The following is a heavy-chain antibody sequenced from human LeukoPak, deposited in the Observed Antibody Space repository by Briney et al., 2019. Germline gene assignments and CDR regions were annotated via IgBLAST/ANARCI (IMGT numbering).Heavy chain of an antibody. Sequence: GGSLRLSCAASGFTFSSYSMNWIRQAPGKGLEWVSYISSSGSTIYYADSVKGRFTISRDNAKNSLYLQMNSLRAEDTAVYYCAKQLYCSSTSCYHTPSPDYWGQGTLVTVSS. CDR3: AKQLYCSSTSCYHTPSPDY. J-gene: IGHJ4*02. D-gene: IGHD2-2*01. V-gene: IGHV3-48*04. CDR1: GFTFSSYS. CDR2: ISSSGSTI.